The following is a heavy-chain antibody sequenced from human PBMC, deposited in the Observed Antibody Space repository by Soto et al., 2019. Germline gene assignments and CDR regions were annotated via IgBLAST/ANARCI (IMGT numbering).Heavy chain of an antibody. J-gene: IGHJ4*02. CDR1: AIIFSSRV. CDR2: ISYDGCNK. Sequence: GGALILSCTAAAIIFSSRVMHRVLQAPGQGMEWVAVISYDGCNKYYPDSVKGRFTISRDFSKNPLFLQMNSLRAEDTAVYYYAASTWDYWGQGTLVIVSS. CDR3: AASTWDY. V-gene: IGHV3-30*03.